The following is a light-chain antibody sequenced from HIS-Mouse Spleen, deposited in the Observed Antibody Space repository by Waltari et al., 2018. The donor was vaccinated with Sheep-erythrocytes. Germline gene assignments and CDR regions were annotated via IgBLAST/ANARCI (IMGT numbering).Light chain of an antibody. V-gene: IGKV1-39*01. CDR3: QQRYSTPQFT. CDR2: AAS. J-gene: IGKJ3*01. Sequence: DIQMTQSPSSLSASVGDRVTITCRASQSISSYLNWYQQKPGKAPKLLIYAASSLQSGVPSRFSGSGSVTDFTVTISSLQPEDFSTYYCQQRYSTPQFTFGPGTKVDIK. CDR1: QSISSY.